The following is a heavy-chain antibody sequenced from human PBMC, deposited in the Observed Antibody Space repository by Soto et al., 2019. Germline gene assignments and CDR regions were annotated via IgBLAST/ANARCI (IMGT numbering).Heavy chain of an antibody. V-gene: IGHV4-39*01. CDR3: ARHKGHMIFGVVTGYYGLDV. D-gene: IGHD3-3*01. CDR2: VYNSGSP. CDR1: RGSIRSGSFF. Sequence: SETLSLTCTVSRGSIRSGSFFWGWIRQPPGKGLEWIGTVYNSGSPYYNRSLKSRVTISLDTSTNQVSLKLSSVTAADTAVYYCARHKGHMIFGVVTGYYGLDVWGQGTTVTVSS. J-gene: IGHJ6*02.